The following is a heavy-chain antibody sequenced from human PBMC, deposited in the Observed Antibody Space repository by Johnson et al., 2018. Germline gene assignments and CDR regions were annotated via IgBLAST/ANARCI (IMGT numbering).Heavy chain of an antibody. CDR3: ARASVVTSEYFQH. CDR2: ISYDGSNK. V-gene: IGHV3-30*03. D-gene: IGHD2-21*02. CDR1: GFTFSSYG. Sequence: VQLVESGGGVVQPGRSLRLSCAASGFTFSSYGMHWVRQAPGKGLEWVAVISYDGSNKYYADSVKGRFTISRDNSKNTLYLQMNSLRAEDTAVYYCARASVVTSEYFQHWGQGTLVTVSS. J-gene: IGHJ1*01.